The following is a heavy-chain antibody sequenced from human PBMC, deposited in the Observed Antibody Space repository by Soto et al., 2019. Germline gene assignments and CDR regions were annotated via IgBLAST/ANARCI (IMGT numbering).Heavy chain of an antibody. D-gene: IGHD3-22*01. J-gene: IGHJ3*01. CDR3: ARDHHYYDSSGYFPF. CDR2: ISAYNGNT. V-gene: IGHV1-18*01. CDR1: GYTFTSYG. Sequence: ASVKVSCKASGYTFTSYGISWVRQAPGQGLEWMGWISAYNGNTNYAQKLQGRVTMTTDTSTSTAYMELRSLRSDDTAVYYCARDHHYYDSSGYFPFWGQGTMVTVSS.